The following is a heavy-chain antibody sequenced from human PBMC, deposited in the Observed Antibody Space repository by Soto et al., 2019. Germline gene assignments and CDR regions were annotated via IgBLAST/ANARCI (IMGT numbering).Heavy chain of an antibody. CDR1: GYRFTRYG. CDR2: IIPMFGSA. V-gene: IGHV1-69*13. J-gene: IGHJ6*02. Sequence: SSVKVSCTASGYRFTRYGIDCVRQAPVQGLEWMGGIIPMFGSANYAQGFLGRVTFTADDSTSTAYMEISGLTFEDTAFYYCAVSLYGVVLHYYYRMDVWGPGTSVTGSS. CDR3: AVSLYGVVLHYYYRMDV. D-gene: IGHD3-3*01.